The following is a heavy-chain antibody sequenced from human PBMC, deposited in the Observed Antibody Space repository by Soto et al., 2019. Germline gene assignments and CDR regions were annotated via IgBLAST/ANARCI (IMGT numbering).Heavy chain of an antibody. CDR2: ISYDGSNK. V-gene: IGHV3-30-3*01. Sequence: GGSLRLSCAASGFTFSSYAMHWVRQAPGKGLEWVAVISYDGSNKYYADSVKGRFTISRDNSKNTLYLQMNSLRAEDTAVYYCERDHDLGVYYYGIDVWGQGTTVTVSS. J-gene: IGHJ6*02. CDR1: GFTFSSYA. CDR3: ERDHDLGVYYYGIDV. D-gene: IGHD3-16*01.